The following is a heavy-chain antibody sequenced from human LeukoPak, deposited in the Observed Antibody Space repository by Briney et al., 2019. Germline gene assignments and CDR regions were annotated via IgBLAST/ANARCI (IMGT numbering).Heavy chain of an antibody. CDR2: ISSSSSYI. CDR3: AKGRRGAVITHEIDY. CDR1: GFTFSSYS. D-gene: IGHD3-3*01. V-gene: IGHV3-21*01. J-gene: IGHJ4*02. Sequence: GGSLRLSCAASGFTFSSYSMNWVRQAPGKGLEWVSSISSSSSYIYYADSVKGRFTISRDNAKNSLYLQMNSLRAEDTAVYYCAKGRRGAVITHEIDYWGQGTLVTVSS.